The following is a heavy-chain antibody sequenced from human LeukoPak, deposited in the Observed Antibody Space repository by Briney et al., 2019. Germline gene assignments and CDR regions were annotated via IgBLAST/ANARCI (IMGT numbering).Heavy chain of an antibody. Sequence: GRSLRPSCAASGFTFDDYAMHWVRQAPGKGLEWVSGISWNSGSIGYADSVKGRFTISRDNAKNSLYLQMNSLRAEDTALYYCAKVRDSGYSSGAFDYWGQGTLVTVSS. D-gene: IGHD6-19*01. CDR2: ISWNSGSI. CDR3: AKVRDSGYSSGAFDY. J-gene: IGHJ4*02. CDR1: GFTFDDYA. V-gene: IGHV3-9*01.